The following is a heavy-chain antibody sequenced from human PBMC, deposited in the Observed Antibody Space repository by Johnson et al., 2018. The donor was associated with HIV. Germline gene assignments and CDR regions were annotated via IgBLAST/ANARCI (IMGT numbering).Heavy chain of an antibody. Sequence: QVQLVESGGGLVQPGGSLRLSCAASGFPVSRNYMSWIRQAPGKGLEWVSYISTSGSSIYYADSVKGRFTISRDNAKNSLFLQMNSLRAEDTAMYYCARSQGSGEGAFDIWGQGTMVTVSS. D-gene: IGHD2-21*01. CDR2: ISTSGSSI. CDR3: ARSQGSGEGAFDI. V-gene: IGHV3-11*01. CDR1: GFPVSRNY. J-gene: IGHJ3*02.